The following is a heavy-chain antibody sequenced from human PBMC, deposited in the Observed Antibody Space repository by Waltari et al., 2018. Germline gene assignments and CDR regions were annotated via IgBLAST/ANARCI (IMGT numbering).Heavy chain of an antibody. CDR2: IIPIFGTA. D-gene: IGHD3-10*01. CDR3: ARDNYYYGSGSYYGYYYGMDV. CDR1: GGTFSSYA. J-gene: IGHJ6*02. V-gene: IGHV1-69*12. Sequence: QVQLVQSGAEVKKPGSSVKVSCKASGGTFSSYAISWVRQAPGQGLEGMGGIIPIFGTANYAQKFQGRVTITADESTSTAYMELSSLRSEDTAVYYCARDNYYYGSGSYYGYYYGMDVWGQGTTVTVSS.